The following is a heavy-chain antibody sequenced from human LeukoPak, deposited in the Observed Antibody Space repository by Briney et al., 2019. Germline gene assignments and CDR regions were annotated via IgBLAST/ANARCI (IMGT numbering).Heavy chain of an antibody. Sequence: GASVKVSCKASGYTFTGYYMHWVRQAPGQGLEWMGGIIPIFGTANYAQKFQGRVTITADKSTSTAYMELSSLRSEGTAVYYCARVLTDRFDPWGQGTLVTVSS. D-gene: IGHD2-15*01. CDR2: IIPIFGTA. V-gene: IGHV1-69*06. CDR3: ARVLTDRFDP. CDR1: GYTFTGYY. J-gene: IGHJ5*02.